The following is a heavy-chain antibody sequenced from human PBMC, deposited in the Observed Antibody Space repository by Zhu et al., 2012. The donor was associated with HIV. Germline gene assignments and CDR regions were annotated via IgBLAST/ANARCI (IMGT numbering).Heavy chain of an antibody. Sequence: QVQLQESGPGLVKPSETLSLTCTVSGDSISSHYWSWIRHAPREETGVDWIYLFQVDHQVQPLLKSRVTISVDTSKNQFSLKLHSVTAADTAVYYCARERQQLVSFDSWGQGTLVTVSS. D-gene: IGHD6-13*01. CDR1: GDSISSHY. CDR3: ARERQQLVSFDS. CDR2: LFQVDH. V-gene: IGHV4-59*11. J-gene: IGHJ4*02.